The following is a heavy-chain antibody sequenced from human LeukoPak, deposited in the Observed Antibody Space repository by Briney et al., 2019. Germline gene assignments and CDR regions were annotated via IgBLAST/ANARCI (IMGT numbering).Heavy chain of an antibody. CDR2: ISGSGGST. D-gene: IGHD3-16*01. CDR1: GFTLSSYA. Sequence: GGSLRLSCAAPGFTLSSYAMSWVRQAPGRGLEWVSAISGSGGSTYYADSVKGRFTISRDNSKNTLYLQMNSLRAEDTAVYYCAKMRLRLGEFPDWGQGTLVTVSS. CDR3: AKMRLRLGEFPD. J-gene: IGHJ4*02. V-gene: IGHV3-23*01.